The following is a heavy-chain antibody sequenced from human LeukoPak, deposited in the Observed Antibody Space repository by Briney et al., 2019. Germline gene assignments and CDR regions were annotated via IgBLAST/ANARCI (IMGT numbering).Heavy chain of an antibody. V-gene: IGHV3-30*02. Sequence: GGSLRLSWAASGFTFSSYGMHWVRQAPGKGLEWVAFIRYDGSNKYYADSVKGRFTISRDNSKNTLYLQMNSLRAEDTAVYYCAKDSFYSGSGSYRNYYGMDVWGQGTTVTVSS. CDR3: AKDSFYSGSGSYRNYYGMDV. D-gene: IGHD3-10*01. CDR2: IRYDGSNK. CDR1: GFTFSSYG. J-gene: IGHJ6*02.